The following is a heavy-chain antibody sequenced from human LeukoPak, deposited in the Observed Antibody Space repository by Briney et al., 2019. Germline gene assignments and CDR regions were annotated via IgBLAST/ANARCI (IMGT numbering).Heavy chain of an antibody. D-gene: IGHD2-2*01. CDR1: GGSINNYF. Sequence: SETLSLTCSVSGGSINNYFWNWLRQPPGKGLEWIGSIYYSGITYYNPSLKSRVTISVDTSNNQFSLKLSSVTAADTAMYYCARLLIYCSSTSCHFDYWGQGTLVTVSS. J-gene: IGHJ4*02. CDR3: ARLLIYCSSTSCHFDY. V-gene: IGHV4-59*05. CDR2: IYYSGIT.